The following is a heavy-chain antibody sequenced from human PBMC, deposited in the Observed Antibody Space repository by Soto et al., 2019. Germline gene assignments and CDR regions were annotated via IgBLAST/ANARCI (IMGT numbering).Heavy chain of an antibody. J-gene: IGHJ6*02. V-gene: IGHV1-46*01. D-gene: IGHD2-2*01. Sequence: ASVKVSCKASGYTFTSYYMHWARQAPGQGLEWMGIINPSGGSTSYAQKFQGRVTMTRDTSTSTVYMELSSLRSEDTAVYYCASTEDIVLVPAAMDLYYYYGMDVWGQGTTVPVSS. CDR3: ASTEDIVLVPAAMDLYYYYGMDV. CDR2: INPSGGST. CDR1: GYTFTSYY.